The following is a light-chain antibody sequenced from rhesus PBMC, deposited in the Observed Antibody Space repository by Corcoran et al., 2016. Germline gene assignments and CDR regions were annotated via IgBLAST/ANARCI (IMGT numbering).Light chain of an antibody. CDR3: QQHNSYPPA. V-gene: IGKV1S14*01. Sequence: DIQMTQSPSSLSASVGDTVTITCRASQGISNYLAWYQQKPGKAPKPLIYYASNLESGGPSRFSGSGSWTDFTLTIRNLQPEDFATYCCQQHNSYPPAFGQGTKVEIK. CDR1: QGISNY. J-gene: IGKJ1*01. CDR2: YAS.